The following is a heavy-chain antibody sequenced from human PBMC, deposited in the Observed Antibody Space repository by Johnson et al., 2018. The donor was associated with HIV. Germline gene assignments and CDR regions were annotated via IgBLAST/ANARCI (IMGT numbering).Heavy chain of an antibody. CDR2: IWYDGSNK. Sequence: QMLLVESGGGVVQPGRSLRLSCAVSGLTFSSYGMHWVRQAPGKGLEWVAVIWYDGSNKDYADSVKGRFTISRDNSKNTLYLQMNSLRGEDTAVYYCARDVIKVIAARDDAFDIWGQGTMVTVSS. CDR3: ARDVIKVIAARDDAFDI. D-gene: IGHD6-6*01. CDR1: GLTFSSYG. J-gene: IGHJ3*02. V-gene: IGHV3-33*01.